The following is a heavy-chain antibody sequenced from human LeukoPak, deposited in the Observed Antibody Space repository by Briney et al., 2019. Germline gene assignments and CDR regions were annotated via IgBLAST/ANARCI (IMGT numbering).Heavy chain of an antibody. V-gene: IGHV1-2*02. CDR1: GYTFDVYY. D-gene: IGHD6-13*01. J-gene: IGHJ5*02. CDR3: ARGTIPAAGRFDP. CDR2: INPNSGGT. Sequence: ASVKVSCKASGYTFDVYYIHWVRQAPGQGLEWMGWINPNSGGTNYARKFQGRVTMTRDTSISTAYLDLTRLRSDDTAVYYCARGTIPAAGRFDPWGQGTLVTVSS.